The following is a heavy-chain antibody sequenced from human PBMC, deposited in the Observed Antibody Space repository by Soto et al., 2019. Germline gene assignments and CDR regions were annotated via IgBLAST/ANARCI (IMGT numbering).Heavy chain of an antibody. CDR1: GFPFSTYP. D-gene: IGHD4-4*01. Sequence: EVELMESGGGLVQPGGSLRLSCAASGFPFSTYPMNWVRQVPGKGLEWASGISGSGISTFYADSVKGRFTISRDNSKNTVYLQMNRLRAEDTALYYCVKLPVTTASYYYFGMDVWGQGTTVTVSS. CDR3: VKLPVTTASYYYFGMDV. V-gene: IGHV3-23*01. J-gene: IGHJ6*02. CDR2: ISGSGIST.